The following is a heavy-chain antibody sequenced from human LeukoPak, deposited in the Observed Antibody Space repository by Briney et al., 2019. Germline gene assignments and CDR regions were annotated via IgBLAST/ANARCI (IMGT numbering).Heavy chain of an antibody. CDR2: ISAYNGNT. V-gene: IGHV1-18*01. CDR3: ACSRGYYDILTGYYYDAFDI. Sequence: ASVKVSCKASGYTFTSYGISWVRQAPGQGLEWMGWISAYNGNTNYAQKLQGRVTMTTDTSTSTAYMELRSLRSDDTAVYYCACSRGYYDILTGYYYDAFDIWGQETMVTVSS. CDR1: GYTFTSYG. J-gene: IGHJ3*02. D-gene: IGHD3-9*01.